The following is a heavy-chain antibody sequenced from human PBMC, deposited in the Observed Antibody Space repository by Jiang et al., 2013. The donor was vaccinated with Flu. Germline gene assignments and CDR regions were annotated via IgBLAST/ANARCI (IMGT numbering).Heavy chain of an antibody. D-gene: IGHD3-22*01. CDR3: ARVDSSGYYYGS. CDR1: GFTFSSYA. J-gene: IGHJ5*02. CDR2: ISYDGSNK. V-gene: IGHV3-30-3*01. Sequence: RSLRLSCAASGFTFSSYAMHWVRQAPGKGLEWVAVISYDGSNKYYADSVKGRFTISRDNSKNTLYLQMNSLRAEDTAVYYCARVDSSGYYYGSWGQGTLVTVSS.